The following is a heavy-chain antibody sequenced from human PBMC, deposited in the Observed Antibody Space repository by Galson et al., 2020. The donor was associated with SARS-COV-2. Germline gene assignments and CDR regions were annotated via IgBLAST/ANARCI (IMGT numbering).Heavy chain of an antibody. Sequence: SQTLSLTCAVSGGSISSSNWWSWVRQPPGKGLEWIGEIYHSGSTNYNPSLKSRVTISVDKSKNHFSLKLSSVTAADTAVYYCARVPLAYYDFWSGYHGYYFDYWGQGTLVTVSS. V-gene: IGHV4-4*02. D-gene: IGHD3-3*01. CDR2: IYHSGST. CDR1: GGSISSSNW. J-gene: IGHJ4*02. CDR3: ARVPLAYYDFWSGYHGYYFDY.